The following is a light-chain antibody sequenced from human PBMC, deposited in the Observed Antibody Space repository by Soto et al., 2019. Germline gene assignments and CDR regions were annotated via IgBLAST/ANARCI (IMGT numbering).Light chain of an antibody. CDR3: QQSYSTPWT. V-gene: IGKV1-39*01. CDR2: AAS. CDR1: QTIASY. J-gene: IGKJ1*01. Sequence: DIQMTQSPSSLSASVGDRVTIACRASQTIASYLNWYQWKPGKAPELPIYAASTLQSGVPSRFSGSGSGTDFTLTISSLQPEDFATYYCQQSYSTPWTFGQGTKVEVK.